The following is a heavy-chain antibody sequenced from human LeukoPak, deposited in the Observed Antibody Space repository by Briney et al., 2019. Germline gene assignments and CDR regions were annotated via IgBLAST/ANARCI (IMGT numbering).Heavy chain of an antibody. CDR1: GGSTSSGGYY. D-gene: IGHD1-26*01. CDR3: ARSGRELATRFDP. J-gene: IGHJ5*02. V-gene: IGHV4-61*08. Sequence: SETLSLTCTVSGGSTSSGGYYWSWIRRPPGKGLEWIGYIYYTGRTNYSPSLKSRVTLSVDTSNNQFSLELTSVTTADTAVYYCARSGRELATRFDPWGQGILVTVSS. CDR2: IYYTGRT.